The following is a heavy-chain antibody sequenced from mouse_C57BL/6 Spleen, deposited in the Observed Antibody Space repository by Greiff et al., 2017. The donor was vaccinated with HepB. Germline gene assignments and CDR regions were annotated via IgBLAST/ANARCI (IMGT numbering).Heavy chain of an antibody. D-gene: IGHD1-1*01. CDR1: GYSFTSYY. V-gene: IGHV1-66*01. CDR2: IYPGSGNT. Sequence: QVQLQQSGPELVKPGASVKISCKASGYSFTSYYIHWVKQRPGQGLEWIGWIYPGSGNTKYNEKFKGKATLTADTSSSTAYMQLSSLTSEDSAVYYCASPYYYGSSYRYVDVWGTGTTVTVSS. CDR3: ASPYYYGSSYRYVDV. J-gene: IGHJ1*03.